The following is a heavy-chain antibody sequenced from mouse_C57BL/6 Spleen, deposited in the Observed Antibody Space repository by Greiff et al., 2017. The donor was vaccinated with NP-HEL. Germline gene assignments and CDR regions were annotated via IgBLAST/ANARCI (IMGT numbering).Heavy chain of an antibody. Sequence: EVQVVESGGGLVKPGGSLKLSCAASGFTFSSYAMSWVRQTPEKRLEWVATISDGGSYTYYPDNVKGRFTISRDNAKNNLYLQMSHLKSEDTAMYYCARVYYGSRGYFDVWGTGTTVTVSS. CDR1: GFTFSSYA. D-gene: IGHD1-1*01. CDR2: ISDGGSYT. CDR3: ARVYYGSRGYFDV. V-gene: IGHV5-4*01. J-gene: IGHJ1*03.